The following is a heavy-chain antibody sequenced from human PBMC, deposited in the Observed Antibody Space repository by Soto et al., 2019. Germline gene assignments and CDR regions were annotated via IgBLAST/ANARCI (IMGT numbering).Heavy chain of an antibody. D-gene: IGHD6-13*01. CDR3: ARDVEAGQQLVAEYFQH. V-gene: IGHV3-30-3*01. CDR2: ISYDGSNK. CDR1: GFTFSSYA. Sequence: PGGSLRLSCAASGFTFSSYAMHWVRQAPGKGLERVAVISYDGSNKYYADSVKGRFTISRDNSKNTLYLQMNSLRAEDTAVYYCARDVEAGQQLVAEYFQHWGQGTLVTVSS. J-gene: IGHJ1*01.